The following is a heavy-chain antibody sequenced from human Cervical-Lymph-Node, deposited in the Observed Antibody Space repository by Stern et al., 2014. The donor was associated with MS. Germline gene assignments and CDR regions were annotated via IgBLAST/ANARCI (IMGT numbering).Heavy chain of an antibody. CDR2: IHWDDGT. J-gene: IGHJ6*02. V-gene: IGHV2-70*01. D-gene: IGHD6-13*01. CDR3: AREIMAAAGTGNLYYYYYGLDV. CDR1: GFSLSTSGMC. Sequence: ESGPALVKPTQTLTLTCTFSGFSLSTSGMCVNWIRQPPGKALEWLGIIHWDDGTSYNPSLKTRLTISKDTSKNQVVLTMTNMDPADTATYFCAREIMAAAGTGNLYYYYYGLDVWGQGTTVTVSS.